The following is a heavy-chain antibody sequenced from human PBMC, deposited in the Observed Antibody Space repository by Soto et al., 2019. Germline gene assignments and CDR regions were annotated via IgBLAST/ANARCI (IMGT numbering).Heavy chain of an antibody. V-gene: IGHV1-69*12. CDR1: GGTFSSYA. D-gene: IGHD6-19*01. Sequence: QVQLVQSGAEVKKPGSSVKVSCKASGGTFSSYAISWVRQAPGQGLEWMGGIIPIFGTANYAQKFQGRVTINADESTSTAYMELSSLRSEDTAVYYCARGTYSSGYYYYYGMDVWGQGTTVTVSS. CDR3: ARGTYSSGYYYYYGMDV. CDR2: IIPIFGTA. J-gene: IGHJ6*02.